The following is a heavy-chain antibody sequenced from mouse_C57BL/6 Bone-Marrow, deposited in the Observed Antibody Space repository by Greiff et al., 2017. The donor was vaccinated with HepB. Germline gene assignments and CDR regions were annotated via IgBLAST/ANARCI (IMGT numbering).Heavy chain of an antibody. CDR1: GYTFTSYG. Sequence: VQLQQSGAELARPGASVKLSCKASGYTFTSYGISWVKQRTGQGLEWIGEIYPRSGNTYYNEKFKGKATLTADKSSSTAYMELRSLTSEDSAVYFCARSYDGYSLFAYWGQGTLVTVSA. D-gene: IGHD2-3*01. CDR2: IYPRSGNT. V-gene: IGHV1-81*01. CDR3: ARSYDGYSLFAY. J-gene: IGHJ3*01.